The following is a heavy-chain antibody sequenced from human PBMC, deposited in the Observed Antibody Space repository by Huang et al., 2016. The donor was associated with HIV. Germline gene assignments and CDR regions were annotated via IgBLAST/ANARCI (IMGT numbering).Heavy chain of an antibody. Sequence: QVQLVQSGNELKKPGASVKVSCKASDYTFNTYGINWVRQAPGQGLEWMGWISGYNGNTRYAQKCQGRVTLTTDTSTSTAYMELRTLLSDDTGVYYCARQGFGRSDAFDIWGQGTMVTVSS. CDR3: ARQGFGRSDAFDI. CDR1: DYTFNTYG. D-gene: IGHD3-10*01. V-gene: IGHV1-18*01. CDR2: ISGYNGNT. J-gene: IGHJ3*02.